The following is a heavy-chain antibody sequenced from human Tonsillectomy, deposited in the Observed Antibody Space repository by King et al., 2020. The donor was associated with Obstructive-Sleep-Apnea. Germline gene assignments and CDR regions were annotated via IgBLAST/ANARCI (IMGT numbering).Heavy chain of an antibody. D-gene: IGHD2-15*01. J-gene: IGHJ6*02. Sequence: VQLVESGGVVVQPGGSLRLSCVVSGFTFDDYTMHWVRQAPGKGLEWVSLFSWDCGSTYHADSVKGRFTISRDNSKNSLYLQMNSLRTEDTALYYFAKDRYCSGGSCYALSDGMDVWGQGTTVTVSS. V-gene: IGHV3-43*01. CDR2: FSWDCGST. CDR3: AKDRYCSGGSCYALSDGMDV. CDR1: GFTFDDYT.